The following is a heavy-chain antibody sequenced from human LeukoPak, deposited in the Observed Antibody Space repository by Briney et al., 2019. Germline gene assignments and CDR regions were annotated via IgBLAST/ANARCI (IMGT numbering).Heavy chain of an antibody. D-gene: IGHD3-22*01. CDR1: GGTFSSYA. CDR3: ARRYYYDSSGYYYFDY. V-gene: IGHV1-69*04. J-gene: IGHJ4*02. Sequence: ASVKVSCKASGGTFSSYAISWVRQAPGQGLEWMGRIIPILGIANYAQKFQGRVTITADKSTSTVYMELSSLRSEDTAVYYCARRYYYDSSGYYYFDYWGQGTLVTVSS. CDR2: IIPILGIA.